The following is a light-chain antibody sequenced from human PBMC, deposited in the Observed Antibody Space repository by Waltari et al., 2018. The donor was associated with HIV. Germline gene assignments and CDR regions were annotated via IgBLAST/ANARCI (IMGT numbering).Light chain of an antibody. CDR3: QQYNSLPWT. Sequence: DIQLTQSPSTLSTSVGDRVIITCRASQTVNKWLAWYHQKLGRAPRVILSQASTLENGVPSRFSGSASGVDFTLTISSLQPEDLGTYYCQQYNSLPWTFGQGTRV. CDR1: QTVNKW. J-gene: IGKJ1*01. V-gene: IGKV1-5*03. CDR2: QAS.